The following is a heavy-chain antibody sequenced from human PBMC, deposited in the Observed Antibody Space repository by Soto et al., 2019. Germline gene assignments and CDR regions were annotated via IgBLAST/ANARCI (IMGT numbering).Heavy chain of an antibody. D-gene: IGHD3-10*01. CDR2: ISGSVSGT. V-gene: IGHV3-48*02. CDR1: GFSFSSFS. CDR3: ARDRAFAFDM. Sequence: EVQLVESGGGLVQPGGSLRLSCAASGFSFSSFSMNWVRRAPGKGLEWISYISGSVSGTYYADSVKGRFTISRDNAQNSLYLQMNGLRDEDTAVYSCARDRAFAFDMWGQGTLVTVSS. J-gene: IGHJ3*02.